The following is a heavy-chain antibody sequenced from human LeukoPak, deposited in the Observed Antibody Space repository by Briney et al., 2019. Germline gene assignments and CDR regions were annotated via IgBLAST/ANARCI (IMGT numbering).Heavy chain of an antibody. D-gene: IGHD6-6*01. Sequence: SETLSLTCTVSGGSISSSSYYWGWIRQPPGKGLEWIGSIYYSGSTYYNPSLKSRVTISVDTSKNQFSLKLSSVTAADTAVYYCARDLAARPFDYWGQGTLVTVSS. CDR3: ARDLAARPFDY. J-gene: IGHJ4*02. CDR1: GGSISSSSYY. CDR2: IYYSGST. V-gene: IGHV4-39*07.